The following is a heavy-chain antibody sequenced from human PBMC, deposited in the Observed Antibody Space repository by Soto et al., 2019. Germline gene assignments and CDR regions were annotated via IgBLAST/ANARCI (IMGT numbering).Heavy chain of an antibody. V-gene: IGHV4-30-4*08. CDR1: GGSISGGNYY. J-gene: IGHJ6*02. Sequence: QVQLQESGPGLVKPSQTLSLTCTVSGGSISGGNYYLSWIRQPPGQGLEWIGYIYFIGGTYYNPTLKVRINISLDTYKNHFSQRLSSVTAAVTAVYYCARGDWPTQMDVWGQGTTVPVSS. D-gene: IGHD2-21*01. CDR2: IYFIGGT. CDR3: ARGDWPTQMDV.